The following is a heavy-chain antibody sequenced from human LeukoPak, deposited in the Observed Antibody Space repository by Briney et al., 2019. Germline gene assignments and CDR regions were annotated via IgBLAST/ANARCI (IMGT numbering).Heavy chain of an antibody. CDR3: AKFQGMILTDYRLNR. J-gene: IGHJ5*02. D-gene: IGHD3-9*01. Sequence: GGSLRLSCAASGFTVSSKYMSWVRQAPGKGLEWVSVIYNDGSTSYADSVKGRFTISRDNSKSTLYLQMNSLGVEDTAIYFCAKFQGMILTDYRLNRWGQGTLVTVSS. CDR2: IYNDGST. V-gene: IGHV3-53*01. CDR1: GFTVSSKY.